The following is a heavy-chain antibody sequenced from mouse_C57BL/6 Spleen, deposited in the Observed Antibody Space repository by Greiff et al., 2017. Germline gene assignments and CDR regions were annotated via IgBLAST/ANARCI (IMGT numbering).Heavy chain of an antibody. Sequence: VMLVASGPELVKPGASVTISCKASGYAFSSSWMNWVKQRPGKGLEWIGRIYPGDGDTNYNGKFKGKATLTADKSSSTAYMQLSSLTSEDAAVYFCATDYYGSAWFAYWGQGTLVTVSA. V-gene: IGHV1-82*01. J-gene: IGHJ3*01. CDR2: IYPGDGDT. CDR1: GYAFSSSW. D-gene: IGHD1-1*01. CDR3: ATDYYGSAWFAY.